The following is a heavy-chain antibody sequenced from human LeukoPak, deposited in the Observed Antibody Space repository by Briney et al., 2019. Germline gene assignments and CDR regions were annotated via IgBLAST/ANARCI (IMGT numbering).Heavy chain of an antibody. J-gene: IGHJ6*02. Sequence: GGSLRLSCAASGFTVSSNYMSWVRQAPGKGLEWVSVIYSGGSTYYADSVKGRFTNSRDNSKNTLYLQMNSLRAEDTAVYYCARLGIQIWGQHGMDVWGQGTTVTVSS. CDR1: GFTVSSNY. D-gene: IGHD5-18*01. V-gene: IGHV3-66*01. CDR2: IYSGGST. CDR3: ARLGIQIWGQHGMDV.